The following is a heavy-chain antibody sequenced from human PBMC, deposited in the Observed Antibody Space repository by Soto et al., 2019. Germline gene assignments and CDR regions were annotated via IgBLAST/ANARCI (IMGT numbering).Heavy chain of an antibody. Sequence: GGSLRLSCAASGFIFSSYSMNWVRQAPGKGLEWISYISTSSGTIWYAESVKGRFTISRDNAKNSLYMQMNSLRGEDTAVYYCASDVDWAFEIWGQGTMVTVSS. J-gene: IGHJ3*02. CDR1: GFIFSSYS. CDR3: ASDVDWAFEI. CDR2: ISTSSGTI. V-gene: IGHV3-48*01. D-gene: IGHD2-21*01.